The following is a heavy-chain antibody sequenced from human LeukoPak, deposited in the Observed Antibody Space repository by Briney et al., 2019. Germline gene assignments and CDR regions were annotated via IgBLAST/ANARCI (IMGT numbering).Heavy chain of an antibody. V-gene: IGHV3-30*02. CDR1: GFTFSSYG. CDR2: IRYDGSNK. J-gene: IGHJ4*02. Sequence: GGSLRLSCAASGFTFSSYGMHWVRQAPGKGLEWVAFIRYDGSNKYYADSVKGRFTISRDNSKNTLYLQMNSLRAEDTAVYYCAKDYIAALEHLDYWGQGTLVTVSS. CDR3: AKDYIAALEHLDY. D-gene: IGHD6-13*01.